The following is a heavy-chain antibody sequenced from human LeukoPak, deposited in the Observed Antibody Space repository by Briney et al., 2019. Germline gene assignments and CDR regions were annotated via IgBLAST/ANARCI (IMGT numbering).Heavy chain of an antibody. CDR3: ARHQGDTLMVLSY. D-gene: IGHD5-18*01. J-gene: IGHJ4*02. CDR1: GVSISSYY. Sequence: SETLSLTCTVSGVSISSYYWSWIRQPPGKGLEWIGYIFYSGNTIYNPSLESRVTISVDTSKNQFSLKLNSVTAADTAVYYCARHQGDTLMVLSYWGQGTLVTVSS. CDR2: IFYSGNT. V-gene: IGHV4-59*08.